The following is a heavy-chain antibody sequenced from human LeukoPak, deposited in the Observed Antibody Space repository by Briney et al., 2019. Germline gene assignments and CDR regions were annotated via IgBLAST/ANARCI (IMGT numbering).Heavy chain of an antibody. D-gene: IGHD2-15*01. CDR1: GGPISSYY. CDR2: IYYSGST. J-gene: IGHJ3*02. Sequence: SETLSLTCTVSGGPISSYYWSWIRQPPGKGLEWIGYIYYSGSTNYNPSLKSRVTISVDTSKNQFSLKLSSVTAADTAVYYCARVPAKYCSGGSCPFDIWGQGTMVTVSS. CDR3: ARVPAKYCSGGSCPFDI. V-gene: IGHV4-59*08.